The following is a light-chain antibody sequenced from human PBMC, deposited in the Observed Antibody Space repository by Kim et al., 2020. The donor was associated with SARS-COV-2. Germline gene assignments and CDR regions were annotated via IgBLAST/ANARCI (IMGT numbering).Light chain of an antibody. Sequence: DIVMTQSPDSLAVSLGERATINCKSSQSVLYRSNNKNYLGWYQQKSGQPPKLLIYWASTRESGVPDRFSGSGSGTDFTLTISSLQAEDVAVYYCQQYYSTPRTFGQGTKVDIK. CDR1: QSVLYRSNNKNY. CDR3: QQYYSTPRT. CDR2: WAS. V-gene: IGKV4-1*01. J-gene: IGKJ1*01.